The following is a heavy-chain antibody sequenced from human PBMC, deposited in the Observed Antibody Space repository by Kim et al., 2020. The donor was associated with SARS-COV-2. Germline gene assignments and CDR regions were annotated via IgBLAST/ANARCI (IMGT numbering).Heavy chain of an antibody. J-gene: IGHJ4*02. CDR1: RFTFSSYS. D-gene: IGHD6-19*01. V-gene: IGHV3-21*01. CDR2: ISSSSSYI. Sequence: GGSLRLSCAASRFTFSSYSMNWVRQAPGKGLEWVSSISSSSSYIYYADSVKGRFTISRDNAKNSLYLQMNSLRAEDTAVYYCARTRDSGWSYFDYWGQGTLVTVSS. CDR3: ARTRDSGWSYFDY.